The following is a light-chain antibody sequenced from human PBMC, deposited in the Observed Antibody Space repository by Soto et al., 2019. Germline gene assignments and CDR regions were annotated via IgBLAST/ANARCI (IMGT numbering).Light chain of an antibody. CDR3: QQRSNWPLT. Sequence: EIVMTQSPVPLSVSPGERATLSCRASQSVSSNLAWYQQKPGQAPSLIIYGAFTRATGIPARFSGTGSGTDFTLTISSLQSEDVAVYYCQQRSNWPLTLGGGTKVDIK. J-gene: IGKJ4*01. CDR2: GAF. V-gene: IGKV3-15*01. CDR1: QSVSSN.